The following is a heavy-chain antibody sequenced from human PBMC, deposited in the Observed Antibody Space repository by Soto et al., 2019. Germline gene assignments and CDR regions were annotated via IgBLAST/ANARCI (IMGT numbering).Heavy chain of an antibody. CDR2: INRDGSVR. CDR1: GFIFSSYW. Sequence: EVQVMESGGGLVQPGGSLRLSGAPSGFIFSSYWMSWVRQPPGKGLEWVANINRDGSVRNYVDSVKGRFTISRDTAKNSAYLQMAILRADDTAVYYCTSARSSVGAPGGFIEFWGQGTLVTVDS. CDR3: TSARSSVGAPGGFIEF. D-gene: IGHD1-26*01. V-gene: IGHV3-7*03. J-gene: IGHJ4*02.